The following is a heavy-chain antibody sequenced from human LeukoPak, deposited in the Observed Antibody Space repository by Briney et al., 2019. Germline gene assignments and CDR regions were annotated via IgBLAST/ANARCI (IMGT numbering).Heavy chain of an antibody. CDR1: GGSFSGYY. V-gene: IGHV4-34*01. CDR2: INHSGST. CDR3: VREGGEGRYHFFGMDV. Sequence: PSETLSLTCAVYGGSFSGYYWSWIRQPPGKGLEWIGEINHSGSTNYNPSLKSRVTISVDTSKNQFSLKLSSVTAADTAVYYCVREGGEGRYHFFGMDVWGQGTTVTVSS. J-gene: IGHJ6*02. D-gene: IGHD4-17*01.